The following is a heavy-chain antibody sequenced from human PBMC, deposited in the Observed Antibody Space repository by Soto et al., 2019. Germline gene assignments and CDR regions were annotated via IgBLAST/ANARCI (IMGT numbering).Heavy chain of an antibody. V-gene: IGHV4-31*03. CDR1: GGSITSSGYS. CDR2: TSNSVST. CDR3: ARGGGSTKVDY. J-gene: IGHJ4*02. Sequence: QVQLQESGPGLVKPSQTLSLTCTVSGGSITSSGYSWSWIRQHPGEGLEWIGFTSNSVSTSYNPSLKSRVTISVDTSSNQFSLYLKSVTAADTAVYYCARGGGSTKVDYWGQGTLVTVSP. D-gene: IGHD2-2*01.